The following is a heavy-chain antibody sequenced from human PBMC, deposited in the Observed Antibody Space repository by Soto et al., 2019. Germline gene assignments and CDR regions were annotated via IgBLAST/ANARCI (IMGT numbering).Heavy chain of an antibody. J-gene: IGHJ3*02. D-gene: IGHD3-22*01. CDR3: AALYYYDSSGYFDAFDI. CDR1: SISLPSSA. CDR2: IVVGSGNA. Sequence: AQVAFRDSSISLPSSALQLLREGRGERLEWVGWIVVGSGNANYAQKFQERVTITRDMSTSTAYMELSSLRSEDTAVYYCAALYYYDSSGYFDAFDIWGQGTMVTVSS. V-gene: IGHV1-58*01.